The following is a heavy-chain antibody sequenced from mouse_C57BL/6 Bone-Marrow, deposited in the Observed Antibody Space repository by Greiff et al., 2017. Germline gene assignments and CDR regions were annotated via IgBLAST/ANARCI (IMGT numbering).Heavy chain of an antibody. D-gene: IGHD2-4*01. CDR3: TRRPASTMITTGYFDV. CDR2: ISSGGDYI. J-gene: IGHJ1*03. Sequence: EVKVVESGEGLVKPGGSLKLSCAASGFTFSSYAMSWVRQTPEQRLEWVAYISSGGDYIYYADTVKGRFTISRDNARNTLYQQRSRLKAEDTAMYYCTRRPASTMITTGYFDVWGTGTTVTVSS. CDR1: GFTFSSYA. V-gene: IGHV5-9-1*02.